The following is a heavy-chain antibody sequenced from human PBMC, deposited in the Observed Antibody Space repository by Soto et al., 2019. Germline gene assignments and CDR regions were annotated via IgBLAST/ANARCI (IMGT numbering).Heavy chain of an antibody. Sequence: QVQLVQSGAEVRQPASSVKVSCKTSGGTFSSYAISWVRQAPGQGLEWMGGIVPIVDTSTYAQKFQGRVTITADESTSTVYMELSSLRSDDTAVYYCVRVVALPVYPANWGQGTLVTVSS. D-gene: IGHD2-15*01. J-gene: IGHJ4*02. CDR2: IVPIVDTS. CDR3: VRVVALPVYPAN. V-gene: IGHV1-69*12. CDR1: GGTFSSYA.